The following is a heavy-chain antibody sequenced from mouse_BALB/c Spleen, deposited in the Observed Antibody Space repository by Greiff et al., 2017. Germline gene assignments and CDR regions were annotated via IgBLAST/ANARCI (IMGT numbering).Heavy chain of an antibody. CDR1: GYSITSDYA. V-gene: IGHV3-2*02. CDR3: ARAGYGNYVGYAMDY. Sequence: EVQRVESGPGLVKPSQSLSLTCTVTGYSITSDYAWNWIRQFPGNKLEWMGYISYSGSTSYNPSLKSRISITRDTSKNQFFLQLNSVTTEDTATYYCARAGYGNYVGYAMDYWGQGTSVTVSS. CDR2: ISYSGST. D-gene: IGHD2-1*01. J-gene: IGHJ4*01.